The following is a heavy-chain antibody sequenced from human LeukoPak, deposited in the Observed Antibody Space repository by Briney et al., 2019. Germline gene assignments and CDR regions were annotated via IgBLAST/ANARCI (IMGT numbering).Heavy chain of an antibody. CDR3: ARIVGPRGGLWTRHYYYYYYMDV. CDR1: GFSLSNARMG. V-gene: IGHV2-26*01. J-gene: IGHJ6*03. CDR2: IFSNDEK. D-gene: IGHD3-16*01. Sequence: ESGPTLVNPTETLTLTCTVSGFSLSNARMGVSWIRQPPGKALEWLAHIFSNDEKSYSTSLKSRLTISKDTSKSQVVLTMTNMDPVDTATYYCARIVGPRGGLWTRHYYYYYYMDVWGKGTTVTVSS.